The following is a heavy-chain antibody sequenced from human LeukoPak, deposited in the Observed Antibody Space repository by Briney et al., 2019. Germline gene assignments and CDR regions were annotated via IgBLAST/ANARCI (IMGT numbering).Heavy chain of an antibody. CDR1: GFTFSGHY. CDR3: VRVRHGDSFEF. D-gene: IGHD4-17*01. J-gene: IGHJ4*02. V-gene: IGHV3-72*01. Sequence: GGSLRLSCEASGFTFSGHYMDWVRQAPGKGLEWVGCIKNAANGYPTDYATSVKGRFIISRDDSRNSLCLQMSSLKTEDTALYYCVRVRHGDSFEFWGQGTLVTVSS. CDR2: IKNAANGYPT.